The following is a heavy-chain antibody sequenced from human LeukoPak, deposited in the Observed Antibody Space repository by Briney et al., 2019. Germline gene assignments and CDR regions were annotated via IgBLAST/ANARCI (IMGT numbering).Heavy chain of an antibody. CDR3: ARDIYSYGSLEYFQH. CDR2: ISYDGSSK. D-gene: IGHD2-21*01. CDR1: GFTFSSCA. V-gene: IGHV3-30-3*01. Sequence: GGSLRLSCAASGFTFSSCAIHWVRQAPGKGLEWVAVISYDGSSKYYADSVKGRFTISRDNSKNTLYLQMNSLRGEDTAVYYCARDIYSYGSLEYFQHWGQGTLVTVSS. J-gene: IGHJ1*01.